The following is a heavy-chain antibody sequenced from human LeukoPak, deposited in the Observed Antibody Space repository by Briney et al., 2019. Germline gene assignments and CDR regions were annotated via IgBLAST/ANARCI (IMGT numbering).Heavy chain of an antibody. J-gene: IGHJ3*02. CDR2: IYYSGST. CDR3: ARAPGGYGSGSRGAFDI. CDR1: GGSMRSYY. D-gene: IGHD3-10*01. Sequence: SETLSLTCSVSGGSMRSYYWSWIRQPPGKGLEWIGYIYYSGSTNYNPSLKSRVTISVDTSKNQFSLKLSSVTAADTAVYFCARAPGGYGSGSRGAFDIWGQATMVIVSS. V-gene: IGHV4-59*01.